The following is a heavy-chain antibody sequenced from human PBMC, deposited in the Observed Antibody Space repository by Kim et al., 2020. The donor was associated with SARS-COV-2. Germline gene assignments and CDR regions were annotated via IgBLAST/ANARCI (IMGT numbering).Heavy chain of an antibody. CDR3: TSYQDGTVTSLGIDY. Sequence: GGSLRLSCAASGFTFSNAWMSWVRQAPGKGLEWVGRIKSKTDGGTTDYAAPVKGRFTISRDDSKNTLYLQMNSLKTEDTAVYYCTSYQDGTVTSLGIDYWGKGTLVTVSS. J-gene: IGHJ4*02. D-gene: IGHD4-17*01. CDR1: GFTFSNAW. CDR2: IKSKTDGGTT. V-gene: IGHV3-15*01.